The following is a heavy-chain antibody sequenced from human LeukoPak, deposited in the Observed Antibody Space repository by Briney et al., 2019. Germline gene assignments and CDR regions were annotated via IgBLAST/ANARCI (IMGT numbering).Heavy chain of an antibody. J-gene: IGHJ5*02. V-gene: IGHV4-59*01. CDR1: GASMTNYY. D-gene: IGHD3-9*01. CDR2: IYYSGIT. CDR3: ARGRGYFDPFDP. Sequence: SETLSLPCTVSGASMTNYYWSWIRKPPGKGLEWIGYIYYSGITNYNPSLTSRVSISVNMSKNQFSLKLTSVTAADTAVYYCARGRGYFDPFDPWGQGTLVTVSS.